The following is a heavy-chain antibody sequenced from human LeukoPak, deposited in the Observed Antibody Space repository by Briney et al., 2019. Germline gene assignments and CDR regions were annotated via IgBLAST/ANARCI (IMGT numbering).Heavy chain of an antibody. J-gene: IGHJ2*01. CDR3: AKRPAGGYFDL. CDR2: ISYDGSNK. CDR1: GFTFSSYG. V-gene: IGHV3-30*18. Sequence: GRSLRLSCAASGFTFSSYGMHWVRQAPGKGLEWVAVISYDGSNKYYADSVKGRFTISRDNSKNTLYLQMNSLRAEDTAVYYCAKRPAGGYFDLWGRGTLVTVSS.